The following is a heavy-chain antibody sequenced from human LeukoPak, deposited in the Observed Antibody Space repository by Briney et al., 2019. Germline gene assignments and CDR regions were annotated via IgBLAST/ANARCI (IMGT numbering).Heavy chain of an antibody. D-gene: IGHD4-17*01. CDR2: INHSGST. Sequence: SETLSLTCAVYGGSFSGYYWSWIRQPPGKGLDWIGEINHSGSTNYNPSLKSRVTISVDTSKNQFSLKLSSVTAADTAVYYCAREVRDYGDSNYYFDYWGQGTLVTVSS. CDR1: GGSFSGYY. J-gene: IGHJ4*02. CDR3: AREVRDYGDSNYYFDY. V-gene: IGHV4-34*01.